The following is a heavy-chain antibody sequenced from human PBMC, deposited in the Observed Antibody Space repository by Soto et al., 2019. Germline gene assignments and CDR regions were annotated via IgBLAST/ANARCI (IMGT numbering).Heavy chain of an antibody. Sequence: EVQLLESGGGLVQRGGSQRLSCAASGFTFTSYVMSWVRQAPGKGLEWVAGISGGGSTAFYADSVKGRFTISRDNAKNTLVLQMDSLRAEDTAIYYCAKDAGSTEYFFASWGQGTLVSVSS. J-gene: IGHJ4*02. CDR1: GFTFTSYV. CDR2: ISGGGSTA. V-gene: IGHV3-23*01. CDR3: AKDAGSTEYFFAS.